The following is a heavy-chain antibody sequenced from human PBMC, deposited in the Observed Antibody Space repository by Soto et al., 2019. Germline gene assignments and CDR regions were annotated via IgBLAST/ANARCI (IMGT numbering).Heavy chain of an antibody. CDR2: IIKDGSEK. V-gene: IGHV3-7*03. D-gene: IGHD3-10*01. CDR3: ARDWGGLGY. Sequence: HPGGSLRLSCAASGFTFSTYWMTWVRQAPGKGLEWVANIIKDGSEKSYVDSVKGRFTISRDNARNSLYLEMSSLRVEDTAVYYCARDWGGLGYWGQGTLVTVSS. CDR1: GFTFSTYW. J-gene: IGHJ4*02.